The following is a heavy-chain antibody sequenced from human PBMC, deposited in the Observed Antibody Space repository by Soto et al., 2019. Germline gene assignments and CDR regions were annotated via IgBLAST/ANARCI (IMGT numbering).Heavy chain of an antibody. CDR3: ARDRIAAAGYYYYGMDV. J-gene: IGHJ6*02. Sequence: GGSLRLSCAASGFTVSSNYMSWVRQAPGKGLEWVSVIYSGGSTYYADSVKGRFTISRDNSKNTLYLQMNSLRAEDTAVYYCARDRIAAAGYYYYGMDVWGQGTTVTVSS. D-gene: IGHD6-13*01. CDR2: IYSGGST. V-gene: IGHV3-66*01. CDR1: GFTVSSNY.